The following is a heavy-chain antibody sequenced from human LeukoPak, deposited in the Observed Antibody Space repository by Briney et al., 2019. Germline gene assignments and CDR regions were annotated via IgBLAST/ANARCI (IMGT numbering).Heavy chain of an antibody. CDR1: GGSFSGYY. CDR2: INHSGST. J-gene: IGHJ4*02. Sequence: SETLSLTCAVYGGSFSGYYWSWIRQPPGKGLEWIGEINHSGSTNYNPSLKGRVTISVDTSKNQFSLKLSSVTAADTAVYYCASEPLSRGFDYWGQGTLVTVSS. CDR3: ASEPLSRGFDY. D-gene: IGHD2/OR15-2a*01. V-gene: IGHV4-34*01.